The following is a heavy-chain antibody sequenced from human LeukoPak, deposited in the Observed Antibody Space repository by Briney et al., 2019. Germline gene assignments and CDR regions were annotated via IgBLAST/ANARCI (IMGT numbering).Heavy chain of an antibody. D-gene: IGHD3-22*01. CDR3: AKEEVISGNHGVYFDY. V-gene: IGHV3-30*02. J-gene: IGHJ4*02. CDR2: IRYDGNSN. CDR1: GFTFRSYG. Sequence: GGSLRLSCAASGFTFRSYGMHWVRQAPGKGLEWVAFIRYDGNSNYYADSVKGRFTISRHNSRSTLYLQMNSLRAEDTAVYYCAKEEVISGNHGVYFDYWGQGTLVTVSS.